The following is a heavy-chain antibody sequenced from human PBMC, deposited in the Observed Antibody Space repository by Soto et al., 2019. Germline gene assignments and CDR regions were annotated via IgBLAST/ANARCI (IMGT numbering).Heavy chain of an antibody. D-gene: IGHD5-18*01. CDR2: ISSDGSNK. CDR3: ARWNVQHDSYGYF. V-gene: IGHV3-30-3*01. CDR1: GFTFSSFP. Sequence: PGGSLRLSCAAFGFTFSSFPMHWVRQAPGKGLEWVALISSDGSNKYYADAVKGRFTISRDNSKNTLYLQMNSLRGEDTAVYYCARWNVQHDSYGYFWGQGTQVTVSS. J-gene: IGHJ4*02.